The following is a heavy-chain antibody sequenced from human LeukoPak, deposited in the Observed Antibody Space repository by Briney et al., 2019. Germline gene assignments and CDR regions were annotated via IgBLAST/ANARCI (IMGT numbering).Heavy chain of an antibody. CDR3: ARNASDSGTSYFDY. CDR2: IYYSGST. J-gene: IGHJ4*02. V-gene: IGHV4-39*01. Sequence: SETLSLTCTVSGGSISSSTYYWGWIRHPPEKGLEWIGSIYYSGSTSYNPSLKSRVTISVDTSKNQFSLKLDSVTAADTAVYYCARNASDSGTSYFDYWGQGTLVTVSS. CDR1: GGSISSSTYY. D-gene: IGHD1-26*01.